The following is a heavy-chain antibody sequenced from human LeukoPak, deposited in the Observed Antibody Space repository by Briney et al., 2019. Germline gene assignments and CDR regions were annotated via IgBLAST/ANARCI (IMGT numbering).Heavy chain of an antibody. Sequence: SETLSLTCTVSGGSISRYYWSWIRQPPGKGLEWIGYIYYSGSTNYNPSLKSRVTISVDTSKNQFSLKLSSVTAADTAVYYCARSYYYGSGSGPLFDYWGQGTLVTVSS. D-gene: IGHD3-10*01. CDR1: GGSISRYY. CDR2: IYYSGST. CDR3: ARSYYYGSGSGPLFDY. V-gene: IGHV4-59*01. J-gene: IGHJ4*02.